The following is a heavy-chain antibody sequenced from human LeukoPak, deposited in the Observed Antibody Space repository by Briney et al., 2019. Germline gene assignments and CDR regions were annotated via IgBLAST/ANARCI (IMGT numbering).Heavy chain of an antibody. V-gene: IGHV1-46*01. D-gene: IGHD2-2*01. Sequence: GASVKVSCKASGYTFTSYYMHWVRQVPGQGLEWMGIINPSGGSTSYAQKFQGRVTMTRDTSTSTVYMELSSLRSEDTAVYYCARDRGPAGNYYYYYGMDVWGQGTTVTVSS. CDR1: GYTFTSYY. CDR2: INPSGGST. CDR3: ARDRGPAGNYYYYYGMDV. J-gene: IGHJ6*02.